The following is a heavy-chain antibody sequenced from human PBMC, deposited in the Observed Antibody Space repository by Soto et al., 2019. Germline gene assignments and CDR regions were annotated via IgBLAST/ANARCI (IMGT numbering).Heavy chain of an antibody. J-gene: IGHJ4*02. D-gene: IGHD4-17*01. CDR3: AGNTGLGPIPFDY. CDR2: IDPSNSYT. Sequence: GESLKISCKGSGYTFTTYWITWVRQMPGKGLEWMGRIDPSNSYTNYNPSFQGHVTLSADMSISTAYLQWSGLKASDTAIYYCAGNTGLGPIPFDYWGQGTLVTVSS. CDR1: GYTFTTYW. V-gene: IGHV5-10-1*01.